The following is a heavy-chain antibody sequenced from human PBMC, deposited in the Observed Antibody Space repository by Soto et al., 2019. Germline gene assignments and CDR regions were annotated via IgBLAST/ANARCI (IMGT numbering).Heavy chain of an antibody. V-gene: IGHV1-3*01. CDR1: GYTFTRYT. D-gene: IGHD2-15*01. Sequence: ASVKVSCKASGYTFTRYTMNWVRQAPGQRLEWMGWINPDNGNTKSSQKFQDRVIITRDTSASTAYMDLSSLRSEDTAVYNCARGIATGQLDPWGQGTLVTVSS. J-gene: IGHJ5*02. CDR2: INPDNGNT. CDR3: ARGIATGQLDP.